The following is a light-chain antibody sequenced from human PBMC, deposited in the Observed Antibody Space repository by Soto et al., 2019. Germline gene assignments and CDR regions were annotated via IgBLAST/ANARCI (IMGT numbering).Light chain of an antibody. V-gene: IGKV1-8*01. CDR1: QGISSY. CDR3: PQLNRVPIT. Sequence: AIRMTQAPSSFSASTGDSVTLTCRASQGISSYLAWYQQKPGRAPKLLIDAASTLQRWVPSRFSGSGAGTEFTLTSTSLQPEAFATYSCPQLNRVPITFGPGTRLEIK. J-gene: IGKJ5*01. CDR2: AAS.